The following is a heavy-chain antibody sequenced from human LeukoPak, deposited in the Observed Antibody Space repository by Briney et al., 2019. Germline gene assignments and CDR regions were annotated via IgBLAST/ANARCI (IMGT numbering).Heavy chain of an antibody. CDR1: GFTFSGSA. Sequence: QPGGSLRLSCAASGFTFSGSAMHWVRQASGKGLEWVGRIRSKANSYATAYAASVKGRFTISRDDSKNTAYLQMNSLKTEDTAVYYCTRDYYDSSGYNWFDPWGQGTLVTVSS. CDR2: IRSKANSYAT. V-gene: IGHV3-73*01. J-gene: IGHJ5*02. CDR3: TRDYYDSSGYNWFDP. D-gene: IGHD3-22*01.